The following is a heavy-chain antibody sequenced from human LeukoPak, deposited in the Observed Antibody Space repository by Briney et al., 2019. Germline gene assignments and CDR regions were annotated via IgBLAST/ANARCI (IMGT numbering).Heavy chain of an antibody. CDR1: GFTFSSYD. J-gene: IGHJ4*02. CDR3: AKDLTHYYGSGSHDY. V-gene: IGHV3-23*01. Sequence: PGGSLRLSCAASGFTFSSYDMSWVRQAPGKGLEWVSAISGSGGSTYYADSVKGRFTISRDNSKNTLYLQMNSLRAEDTAVYYCAKDLTHYYGSGSHDYWGQGTLVTVSS. CDR2: ISGSGGST. D-gene: IGHD3-10*01.